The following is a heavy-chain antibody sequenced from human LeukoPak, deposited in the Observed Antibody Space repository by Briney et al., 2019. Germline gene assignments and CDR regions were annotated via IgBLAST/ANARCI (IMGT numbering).Heavy chain of an antibody. CDR3: AKEGIVVVMVNDYYYYYYMDV. Sequence: GGSLRLSCAASGFTFSSYWMSWVRQAPGKGLEWVANIKQDGSEKYYVDSVKGRFTISRDNSKNTLYLQMNSLRAEDTAVYYCAKEGIVVVMVNDYYYYYYMDVWGKGTTVTISS. CDR2: IKQDGSEK. D-gene: IGHD2-21*01. J-gene: IGHJ6*03. V-gene: IGHV3-7*01. CDR1: GFTFSSYW.